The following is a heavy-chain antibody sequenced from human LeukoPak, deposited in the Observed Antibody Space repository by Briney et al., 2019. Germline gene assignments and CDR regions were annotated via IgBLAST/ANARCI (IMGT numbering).Heavy chain of an antibody. CDR1: GGTFSSYA. J-gene: IGHJ4*02. Sequence: ASVKVSCKASGGTFSSYAFSWVRQAPGQGLEWMGGIIANYGTTNYAQKFQGRVTMTTDTSTSTAYMELRSLRSDDTAVYYCARASYGSGSYWGDDYWGQGTLVTVSS. V-gene: IGHV1-18*01. CDR2: IIANYGTT. D-gene: IGHD3-10*01. CDR3: ARASYGSGSYWGDDY.